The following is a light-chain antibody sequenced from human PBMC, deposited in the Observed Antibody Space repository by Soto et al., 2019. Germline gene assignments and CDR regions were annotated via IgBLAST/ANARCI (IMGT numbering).Light chain of an antibody. CDR1: QSISSW. CDR3: QQYNSYPLT. J-gene: IGKJ4*01. CDR2: KAS. Sequence: DIQMTQSPSILSASVGDRVTITCRASQSISSWLAWYQQKPGKAPKPLIYKASILESGVPSRFSGGGSGTEFTLTISSLQPDDFATYYCQQYNSYPLTFGGGTKVEIK. V-gene: IGKV1-5*03.